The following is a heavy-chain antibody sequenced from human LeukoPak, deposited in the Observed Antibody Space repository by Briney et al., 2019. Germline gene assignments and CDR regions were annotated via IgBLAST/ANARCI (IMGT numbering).Heavy chain of an antibody. Sequence: PGRSLRLSCVASGFTFSRYGMHWVRQAPGKGLEWVSYFSTSSGTISYADSVKGRFTISRDDAKNSLYLQMNSLRDEDTAVYFCARDTDFGFDYWGQGTLVTVSS. D-gene: IGHD3-10*01. J-gene: IGHJ4*02. CDR3: ARDTDFGFDY. V-gene: IGHV3-48*02. CDR1: GFTFSRYG. CDR2: FSTSSGTI.